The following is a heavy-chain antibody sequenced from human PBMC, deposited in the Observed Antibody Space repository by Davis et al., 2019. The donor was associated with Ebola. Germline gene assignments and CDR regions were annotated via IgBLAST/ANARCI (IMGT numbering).Heavy chain of an antibody. CDR1: GYIFTNYG. CDR3: VIGGRAGGFDY. V-gene: IGHV1-24*01. Sequence: ASVKVSCKASGYIFTNYGITWVRQAPGKGLEWVGRFDPEDGEAIYAQKFQDRVTMTEDTSTDTAYMKVSSLRSEDTAVYYCVIGGRAGGFDYWGQGTLVTVSS. J-gene: IGHJ4*02. CDR2: FDPEDGEA.